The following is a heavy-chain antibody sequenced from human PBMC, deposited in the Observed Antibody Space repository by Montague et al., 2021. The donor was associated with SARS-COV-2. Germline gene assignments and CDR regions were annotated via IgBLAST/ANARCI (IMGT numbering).Heavy chain of an antibody. J-gene: IGHJ5*02. Sequence: SETLSLTCTVSCGSISSYYWSWIRQPPGKGLECIGYIYYSGSTNYNPSLKSRVTISVDTAKNPFSLKLSSVTAADTAVYYCARHGVLWFGVAENWFDPWGQGTLVTVSS. CDR1: CGSISSYY. CDR2: IYYSGST. CDR3: ARHGVLWFGVAENWFDP. V-gene: IGHV4-59*08. D-gene: IGHD3-10*01.